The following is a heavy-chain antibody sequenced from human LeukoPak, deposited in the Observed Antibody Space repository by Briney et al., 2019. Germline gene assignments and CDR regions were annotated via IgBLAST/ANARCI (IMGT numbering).Heavy chain of an antibody. Sequence: SETLSLTCTVSGVSISSYYWSWIRQPPGQGLEWIFYIYYSGSINYNPSLKSRVTISADTYKKQFSMKLSSVTAADTAVYYCARSPDGYRYTYFDYWGQGTLVTVSS. D-gene: IGHD5-18*01. J-gene: IGHJ4*02. CDR3: ARSPDGYRYTYFDY. V-gene: IGHV4-59*01. CDR2: IYYSGSI. CDR1: GVSISSYY.